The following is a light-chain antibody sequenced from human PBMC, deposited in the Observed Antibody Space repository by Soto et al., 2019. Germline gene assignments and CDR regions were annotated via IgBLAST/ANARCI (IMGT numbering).Light chain of an antibody. Sequence: EIVLTQSPGTLSLSPGERATLSCRASQSVSSSYLAWYQQKPGQAPRLLIYGASSRATGIPDRFSGSGSGTDFTLTISRLEPKDFALYYCQHYGSSLYTFGQGTKLVSK. CDR1: QSVSSSY. J-gene: IGKJ2*01. V-gene: IGKV3-20*01. CDR3: QHYGSSLYT. CDR2: GAS.